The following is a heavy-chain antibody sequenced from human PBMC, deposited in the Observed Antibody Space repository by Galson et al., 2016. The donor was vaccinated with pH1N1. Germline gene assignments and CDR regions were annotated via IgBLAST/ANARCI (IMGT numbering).Heavy chain of an antibody. D-gene: IGHD3-10*01. V-gene: IGHV3-9*01. CDR2: ISWNSGSI. CDR3: AKGDTFAGISFDY. CDR1: GFTFSSYA. Sequence: SLRLSCAASGFTFSSYAMSWVRQAPGKGLEWVSGISWNSGSIDYADSVKGRFTISRDNAKNSLYLQMNSLRAEDTALYYCAKGDTFAGISFDYWGQGTLVTVSS. J-gene: IGHJ4*02.